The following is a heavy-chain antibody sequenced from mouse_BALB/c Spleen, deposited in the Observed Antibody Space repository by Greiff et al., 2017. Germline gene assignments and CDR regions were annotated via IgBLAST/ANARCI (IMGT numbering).Heavy chain of an antibody. CDR2: ISNGGGST. Sequence: DVQLVESGGGLVQPGGSLKLSCAASGFTFSSYTMSWVRQTPEKRLEWVAYISNGGGSTYYPDTVKGRFTISRDNAKNTLYLQMSSLKSEDTAMYYCARSNLYYGNYDYFDYWGQGTTLTVSS. CDR1: GFTFSSYT. D-gene: IGHD2-1*01. J-gene: IGHJ2*01. CDR3: ARSNLYYGNYDYFDY. V-gene: IGHV5-12-2*01.